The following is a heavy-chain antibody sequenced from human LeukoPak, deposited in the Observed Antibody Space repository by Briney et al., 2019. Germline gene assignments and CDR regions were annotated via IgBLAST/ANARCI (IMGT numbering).Heavy chain of an antibody. CDR2: INSDGSST. CDR3: ARDLRIYSGSYSDAFDI. D-gene: IGHD1-26*01. J-gene: IGHJ3*02. V-gene: IGHV3-74*01. CDR1: GFTFSSYW. Sequence: GGSLRLSCAASGFTFSSYWMHWVRQAPGKGLVWVSRINSDGSSTSYADSVKGRFTISRDNAKNTLYVQMNSLRAEDTAVYYCARDLRIYSGSYSDAFDIWGQGTMVTVSS.